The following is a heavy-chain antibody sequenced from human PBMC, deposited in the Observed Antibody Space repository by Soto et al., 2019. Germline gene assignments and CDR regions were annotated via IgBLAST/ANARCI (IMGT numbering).Heavy chain of an antibody. J-gene: IGHJ6*02. CDR3: ARVWGSGSYGPTYGMDV. D-gene: IGHD3-10*01. Sequence: EVQLVESGGGLVQPGGSLRLSCAASGFTFSNYDMHWVRQGTGKGLEWVSAIGTAGDTYYPGSVKGRFTISRENAKNSLYLQMNSLRAGDTAVYYCARVWGSGSYGPTYGMDVWGQGTTVPVSS. V-gene: IGHV3-13*01. CDR1: GFTFSNYD. CDR2: IGTAGDT.